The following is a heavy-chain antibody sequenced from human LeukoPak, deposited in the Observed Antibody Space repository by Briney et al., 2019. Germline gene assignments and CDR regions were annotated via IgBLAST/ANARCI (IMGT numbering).Heavy chain of an antibody. J-gene: IGHJ6*03. CDR2: IYYSGST. V-gene: IGHV4-39*07. CDR1: GGSISSSSYY. Sequence: SETLSLTCTVSGGSISSSSYYWGWIRQPPGKGLEWIGSIYYSGSTYYNPSLKSRATISVDTSKNQFSLKLSSVTAADTAVYYCARLDYYDSSGYYFSYYYYYMDVWGKGTTVTVSS. CDR3: ARLDYYDSSGYYFSYYYYYMDV. D-gene: IGHD3-22*01.